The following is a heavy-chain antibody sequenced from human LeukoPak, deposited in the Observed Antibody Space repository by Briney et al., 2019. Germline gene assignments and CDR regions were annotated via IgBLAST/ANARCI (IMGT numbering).Heavy chain of an antibody. V-gene: IGHV3-9*01. D-gene: IGHD1-26*01. J-gene: IGHJ4*02. CDR3: AKLPVVGANDY. CDR2: ISWNSGSI. CDR1: GFTFDDYA. Sequence: GGSLRLSCAASGFTFDDYAMYWVRQAPGKGLEWVSGISWNSGSIGYADSVKGRFTISRDNAKNSLYLQMNSLRAEDTALYYCAKLPVVGANDYWGQGTLVTVSS.